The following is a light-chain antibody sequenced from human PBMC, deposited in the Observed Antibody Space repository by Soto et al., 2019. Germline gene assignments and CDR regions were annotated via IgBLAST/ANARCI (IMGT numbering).Light chain of an antibody. J-gene: IGKJ5*01. Sequence: EILMTQSPATVSVSPGERATLSCRASQSVSRKLAWYQHKPGQAPRLLIYDTSTRAADIPARFGGSGSGTDFTLTISSLQSEDFAVYYCQQYNHWRSISFGQGTRLEIK. V-gene: IGKV3-15*01. CDR2: DTS. CDR1: QSVSRK. CDR3: QQYNHWRSIS.